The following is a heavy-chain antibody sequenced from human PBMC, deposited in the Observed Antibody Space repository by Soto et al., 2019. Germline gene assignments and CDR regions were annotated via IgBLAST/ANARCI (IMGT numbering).Heavy chain of an antibody. D-gene: IGHD2-15*01. V-gene: IGHV4-39*05. CDR1: GGSIANNNYF. CDR3: AKVVVGATSHSDFDS. CDR2: AAYSGGT. Sequence: PSETPSLTCTVSGGSIANNNYFWGWVRQPPGKGLEWIGSAAYSGGTYKNPSLKSRVTVSVDTSKNQFSLKLTSVTAADTAVYYCAKVVVGATSHSDFDSWGQGTLVTVSS. J-gene: IGHJ4*02.